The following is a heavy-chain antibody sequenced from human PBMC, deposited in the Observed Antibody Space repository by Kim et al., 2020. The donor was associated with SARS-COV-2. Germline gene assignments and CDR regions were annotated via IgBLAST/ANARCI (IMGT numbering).Heavy chain of an antibody. CDR2: ISNSGGST. V-gene: IGHV3-23*01. CDR3: AKRKDGCLDY. D-gene: IGHD6-19*01. J-gene: IGHJ4*02. Sequence: GGSLRLSCAASGFTFNSYAMSWVRQAPGKGLEWVSAISNSGGSTYYADSVKGRFTISRDNSKNTLYLQMNSLRAEDTAFYYCAKRKDGCLDYWGQGTLVTVSS. CDR1: GFTFNSYA.